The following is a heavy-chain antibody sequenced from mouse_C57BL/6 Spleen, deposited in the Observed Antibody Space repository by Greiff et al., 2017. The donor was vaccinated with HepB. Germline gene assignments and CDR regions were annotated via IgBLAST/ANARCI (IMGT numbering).Heavy chain of an antibody. D-gene: IGHD1-1*01. J-gene: IGHJ4*01. Sequence: EVKLVESGGGLVKPGGSLKLSCAASGFTFSSYAMSWVRQTPEKRLEWVATISDGGSYTYYPDNVKGRFTISRDNAKNNLYLQMSHLKSEDTAMYYCASSHYYGSSPYAMDYWGQGTSVTVSS. CDR2: ISDGGSYT. V-gene: IGHV5-4*03. CDR1: GFTFSSYA. CDR3: ASSHYYGSSPYAMDY.